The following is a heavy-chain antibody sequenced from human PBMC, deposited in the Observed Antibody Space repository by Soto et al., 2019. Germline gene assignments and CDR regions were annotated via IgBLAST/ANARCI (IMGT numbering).Heavy chain of an antibody. Sequence: SETLSLTCAVFGGSIINWWSWVRQPPGKGLEWIGETHYSGTTNYNPSLKSRVTISVDKSKNQVSLKLNFVTATDTAVYYCARGGTYYISDYWGQGILVTVSS. D-gene: IGHD1-26*01. V-gene: IGHV4-4*02. CDR1: GGSIINW. CDR3: ARGGTYYISDY. CDR2: THYSGTT. J-gene: IGHJ4*02.